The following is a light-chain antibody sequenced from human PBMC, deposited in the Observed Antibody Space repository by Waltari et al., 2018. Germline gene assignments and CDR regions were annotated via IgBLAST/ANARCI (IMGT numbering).Light chain of an antibody. J-gene: IGLJ3*02. CDR2: KAN. V-gene: IGLV8-61*01. CDR1: SGSLSTTSY. CDR3: ALYMGSGIWV. Sequence: QTVVTQEPSLSVSPGGTVTLTCALSSGSLSTTSYATWYQQTPGQAPRTLVYKANALSSGVPARVSGSILGNTAALTIPGAQADDESDYYCALYMGSGIWVFGGGTRLTVL.